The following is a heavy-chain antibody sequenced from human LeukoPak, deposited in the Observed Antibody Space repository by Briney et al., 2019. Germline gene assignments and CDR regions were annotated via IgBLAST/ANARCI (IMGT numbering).Heavy chain of an antibody. CDR2: ISAYNGNT. CDR1: GYTFTSYG. V-gene: IGHV1-18*04. D-gene: IGHD2-15*01. Sequence: GASVKVSCKASGYTFTSYGISWVRQAPGQGLEWMGWISAYNGNTNYAQKLQGRVTMTTDTSTSTAYMELRSLRSDDTAVYYRARDPVVVVAAMGNWFDPWGQGTLVTVSS. J-gene: IGHJ5*02. CDR3: ARDPVVVVAAMGNWFDP.